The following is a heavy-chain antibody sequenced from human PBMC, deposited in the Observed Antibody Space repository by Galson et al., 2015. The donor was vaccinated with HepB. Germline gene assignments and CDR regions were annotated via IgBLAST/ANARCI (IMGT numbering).Heavy chain of an antibody. J-gene: IGHJ4*02. CDR2: IDWDDDK. Sequence: PALVKPTQTLTLTCTFSGFSLSTSGMCVSWIRQPPGKALEWLARIDWDDDKYYSTSLKTRLTISKDTSKNQVVLTMTNMDPVDTATYYCARISLRGELSGYYFDYWGQGTLVTVSS. D-gene: IGHD3-16*02. V-gene: IGHV2-70*11. CDR3: ARISLRGELSGYYFDY. CDR1: GFSLSTSGMC.